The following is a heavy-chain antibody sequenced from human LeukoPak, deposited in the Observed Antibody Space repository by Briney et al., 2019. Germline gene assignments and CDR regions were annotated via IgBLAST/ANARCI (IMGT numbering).Heavy chain of an antibody. CDR3: AREGFDV. CDR2: MNPNSGNT. J-gene: IGHJ3*01. Sequence: ASVKVSCKASGYTFTSYGISWVRQAPGQGLEWMGWMNPNSGNTGYAQTFQGRVTITWNTSISTAYMELSSLRSDDTAMCYCAREGFDVWGQGTMVTVSS. CDR1: GYTFTSYG. V-gene: IGHV1-8*03.